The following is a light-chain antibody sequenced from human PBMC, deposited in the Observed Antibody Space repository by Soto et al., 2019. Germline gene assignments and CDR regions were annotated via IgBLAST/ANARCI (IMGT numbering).Light chain of an antibody. V-gene: IGLV1-40*01. Sequence: QSVLTQPPSVSGAPGQRVTISCTGSSSNIGAGYDVHWYQQLPGTAPKLLIYGNSNRPSGVPDRFSGSKSGTSASLAITGLQAEDEADYYCQFYDSSLSPYYVFGTGTKLTVL. CDR2: GNS. CDR1: SSNIGAGYD. J-gene: IGLJ1*01. CDR3: QFYDSSLSPYYV.